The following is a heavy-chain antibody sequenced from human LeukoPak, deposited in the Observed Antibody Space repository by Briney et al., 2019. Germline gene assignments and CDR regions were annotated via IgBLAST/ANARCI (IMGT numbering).Heavy chain of an antibody. V-gene: IGHV3-49*04. CDR1: GFSFGEYA. D-gene: IGHD2-8*02. CDR2: IRRKIYNETT. Sequence: GGSLRLSCKTSGFSFGEYALSWVREAPGKGLEWVGFIRRKIYNETTEYAASMKDRFTISRDDSKNIAYLQMHSLKSEDTAVYYCSRVMNLVREGVLYIYYGMDVWGQGTTVIVSS. CDR3: SRVMNLVREGVLYIYYGMDV. J-gene: IGHJ6*02.